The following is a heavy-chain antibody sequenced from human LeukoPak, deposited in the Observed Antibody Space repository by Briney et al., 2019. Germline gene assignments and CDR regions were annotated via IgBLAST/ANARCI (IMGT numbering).Heavy chain of an antibody. J-gene: IGHJ4*02. V-gene: IGHV3-23*01. Sequence: GGSLRLSCVASGFTFSDYAMSWVRQAPGKGLEWVSGISDSGGSTYYEHSVKGRCTISRDNSKNTVSLQMNNLRAEDTAVYFCARHDSFIPYWGQGTLVTVTS. CDR2: ISDSGGST. D-gene: IGHD3-16*02. CDR3: ARHDSFIPY. CDR1: GFTFSDYA.